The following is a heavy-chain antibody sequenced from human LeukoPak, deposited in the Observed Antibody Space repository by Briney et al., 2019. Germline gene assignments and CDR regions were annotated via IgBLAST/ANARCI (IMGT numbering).Heavy chain of an antibody. V-gene: IGHV3-33*01. CDR1: GFTFSSYG. CDR2: IWYDGSNK. Sequence: AGGSLRLSCAASGFTFSSYGMHWVRQAPGKGLEWVAVIWYDGSNKYYADSVKGRFTISRDNSKNTLYLQMNSLRAEDTAVYYCARDRTSSWYGPIDYWGQGTLVTVSS. J-gene: IGHJ4*02. CDR3: ARDRTSSWYGPIDY. D-gene: IGHD6-13*01.